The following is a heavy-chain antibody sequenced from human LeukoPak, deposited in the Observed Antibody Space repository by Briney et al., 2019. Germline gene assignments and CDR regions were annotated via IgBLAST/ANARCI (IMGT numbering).Heavy chain of an antibody. CDR1: GFTFSSYA. V-gene: IGHV3-23*01. CDR3: AKDPFREVVPAASHY. CDR2: ISGSGGST. J-gene: IGHJ4*02. D-gene: IGHD2-2*01. Sequence: PGGSLRLSCAASGFTFSSYAMSWARQAPGKGLEWVSVISGSGGSTYDADSVKGRFTISRDNSKNTLYLQMNSLRAEDTAVYYCAKDPFREVVPAASHYWGQGTLVTVSS.